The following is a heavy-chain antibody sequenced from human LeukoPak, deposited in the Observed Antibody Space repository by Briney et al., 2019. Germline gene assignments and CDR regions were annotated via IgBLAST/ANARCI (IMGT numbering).Heavy chain of an antibody. Sequence: GGSLRLSCAASGFTFRNYCMTWVRQVPGKGLEWVASIKQDESEKYFLDSVKGRFTISRDNAENSLYLQMNSLRAEDTAVYYCARVYYQDSGTSYRHLDYWGQGTLVTASS. CDR1: GFTFRNYC. D-gene: IGHD3-22*01. CDR3: ARVYYQDSGTSYRHLDY. J-gene: IGHJ4*02. CDR2: IKQDESEK. V-gene: IGHV3-7*01.